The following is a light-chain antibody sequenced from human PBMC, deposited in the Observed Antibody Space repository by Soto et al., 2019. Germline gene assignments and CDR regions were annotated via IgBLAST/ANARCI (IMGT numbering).Light chain of an antibody. CDR2: GNS. J-gene: IGLJ3*02. Sequence: QSALTQPPSVSGSPGQRVTISCTGTIPNIGSYNDVHWYQQLPGTAPKLLIYGNSNRPSGISDRFSGSQSGTTASLTITGLQAEDEGDYYCQAYASRRSLVFGGGTKLTVL. V-gene: IGLV1-40*01. CDR1: IPNIGSYND. CDR3: QAYASRRSLV.